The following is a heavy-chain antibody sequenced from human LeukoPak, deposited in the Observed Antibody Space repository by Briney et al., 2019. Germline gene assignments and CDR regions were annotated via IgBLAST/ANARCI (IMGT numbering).Heavy chain of an antibody. J-gene: IGHJ4*02. D-gene: IGHD1-26*01. CDR3: ARDSRGVGATSY. CDR1: EFTFSSYA. V-gene: IGHV3-64*01. CDR2: ISSNGGST. Sequence: PGGSLILSCAASEFTFSSYAMHWVRQAPGKGLEYVSAISSNGGSTYYANSVKGRFTISRDNAKNTLYLQMGSLRAEDMAVYYCARDSRGVGATSYWGQGTLVTVSS.